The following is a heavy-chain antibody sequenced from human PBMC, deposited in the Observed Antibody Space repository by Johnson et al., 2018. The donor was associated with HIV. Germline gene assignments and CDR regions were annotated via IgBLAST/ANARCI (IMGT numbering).Heavy chain of an antibody. D-gene: IGHD5-12*01. CDR2: IKQDGSEK. CDR3: ARHIVATIGGAFDI. J-gene: IGHJ3*02. V-gene: IGHV3-7*05. CDR1: GFTFSSYW. Sequence: VQLVESGGGLVQPGGSLRLSCAASGFTFSSYWMHWVRQAPGKGLEWVANIKQDGSEKYYVDSVKGRFTISRDNAKNSLYLQMNSLRAEDTALYYCARHIVATIGGAFDIWGQGTMVTVSS.